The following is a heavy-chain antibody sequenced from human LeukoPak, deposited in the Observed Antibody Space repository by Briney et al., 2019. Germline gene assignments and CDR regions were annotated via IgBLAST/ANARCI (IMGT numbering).Heavy chain of an antibody. J-gene: IGHJ4*02. CDR1: GGSLSSSSYY. Sequence: PSETLSLTCTVSGGSLSSSSYYWGWIRQPPGKGLEWIGSVYYSGSTYYNPSLKSRVTISVDTSKNQFSLKVTSVTAADTAVYYCVGTRGGLRTYYFDSWGQGILVTVSS. V-gene: IGHV4-39*01. CDR3: VGTRGGLRTYYFDS. CDR2: VYYSGST. D-gene: IGHD7-27*01.